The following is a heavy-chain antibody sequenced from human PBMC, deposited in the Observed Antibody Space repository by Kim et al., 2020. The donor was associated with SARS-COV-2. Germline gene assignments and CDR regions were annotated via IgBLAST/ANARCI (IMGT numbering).Heavy chain of an antibody. J-gene: IGHJ1*01. CDR2: ISRNSSHI. CDR1: GFTFSDDN. V-gene: IGHV3-21*01. D-gene: IGHD3-10*01. CDR3: DSAGVTMRTPLQY. Sequence: GGSLRLSCATSGFTFSDDNMNWVRQSPGKGLEWVSTISRNSSHITYEDSVTGRFTIARANTDKTNSLHMRGLRAENEDTYFCDSAGVTMRTPLQY.